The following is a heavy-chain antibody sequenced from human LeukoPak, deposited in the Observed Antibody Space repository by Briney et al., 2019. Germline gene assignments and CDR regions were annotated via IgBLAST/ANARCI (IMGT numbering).Heavy chain of an antibody. CDR3: AKDGYGSSWFYFDY. J-gene: IGHJ4*02. CDR2: ISAGAYTT. Sequence: GGSLRLSCTASGFTFSSYGMGWVRQAPGKGLEWVSGISAGAYTTYYEDSVKGRFTLSRDTSKNTLYLQMNSLRAEDTAVYYCAKDGYGSSWFYFDYWGQGTLVTVSS. CDR1: GFTFSSYG. V-gene: IGHV3-23*01. D-gene: IGHD6-13*01.